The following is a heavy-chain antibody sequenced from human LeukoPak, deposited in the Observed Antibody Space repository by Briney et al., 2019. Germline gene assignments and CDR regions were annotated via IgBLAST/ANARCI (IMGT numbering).Heavy chain of an antibody. CDR3: ARDRPEYYYDSSGYMVHYFDY. CDR2: INPNSGGT. CDR1: GYTFTGYY. J-gene: IGHJ4*02. V-gene: IGHV1-2*02. D-gene: IGHD3-22*01. Sequence: GASVKVSCKASGYTFTGYYKHWVRQAPGQGLEWMGWINPNSGGTNYAQKFQGRVTMTRDTSISTAYMELSRLRSDDTAVYYCARDRPEYYYDSSGYMVHYFDYWGQGTLVTVSS.